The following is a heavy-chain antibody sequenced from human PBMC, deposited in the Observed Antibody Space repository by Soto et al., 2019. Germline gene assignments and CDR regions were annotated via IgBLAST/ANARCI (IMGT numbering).Heavy chain of an antibody. D-gene: IGHD1-1*01. Sequence: GESLKSSCKASGYTFTSYSITWVLQMSGKGRDWMGRIGPSDSYINYNPSFQGHLIISSDNSIGISYLHCRHLKASGTAMYYWARVEASTAEYCGPVALGTVS. CDR2: IGPSDSYI. CDR3: ARVEASTAEY. CDR1: GYTFTSYS. J-gene: IGHJ4*02. V-gene: IGHV5-10-1*01.